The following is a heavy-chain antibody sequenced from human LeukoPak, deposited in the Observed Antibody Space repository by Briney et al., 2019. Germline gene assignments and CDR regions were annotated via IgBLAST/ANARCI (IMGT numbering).Heavy chain of an antibody. D-gene: IGHD2-2*01. J-gene: IGHJ5*02. Sequence: GGSLRLPCAASGFTFSTYWMHWVRQAPGKGLVWVSRINSDGSSTSYADSVKGRFTISRDNAKKTLYLQMNSLRAEDTAVCYCASLGYCSSTSCPTAWGQGTLVTVSS. CDR3: ASLGYCSSTSCPTA. CDR1: GFTFSTYW. V-gene: IGHV3-74*01. CDR2: INSDGSST.